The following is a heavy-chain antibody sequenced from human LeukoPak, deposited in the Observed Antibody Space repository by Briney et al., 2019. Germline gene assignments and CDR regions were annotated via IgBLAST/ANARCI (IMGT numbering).Heavy chain of an antibody. V-gene: IGHV3-30-3*01. Sequence: GRSLRLSCAAFGFTFSSYAMHWLRQAPGKGLEGVAVISYDGSNKYYADSVKGRFTISRDNSKNTLNLQMNSLRAEDTAVYYCARDTAVERWLQSHDYYGMGVWGQGTTVTVSS. CDR3: ARDTAVERWLQSHDYYGMGV. CDR1: GFTFSSYA. J-gene: IGHJ6*02. CDR2: ISYDGSNK. D-gene: IGHD5-24*01.